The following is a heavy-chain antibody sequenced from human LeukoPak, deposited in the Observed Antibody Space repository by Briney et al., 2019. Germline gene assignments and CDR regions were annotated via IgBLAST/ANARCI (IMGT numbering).Heavy chain of an antibody. CDR1: GFIHSDCQ. J-gene: IGHJ5*02. CDR3: ARSGGPGTYHQRRYNWFVP. V-gene: IGHV3-21*01. Sequence: GGGLSLSCASCGFIHSDCQLHGVGPAEGRGRDWLSFITSICYCIHFASGVWGRFTNSRDNAKNSLYLHMNSLRGEDTAVYYCARSGGPGTYHQRRYNWFVPWCQGTLVTVSS. D-gene: IGHD3-10*01. CDR2: ITSICYCI.